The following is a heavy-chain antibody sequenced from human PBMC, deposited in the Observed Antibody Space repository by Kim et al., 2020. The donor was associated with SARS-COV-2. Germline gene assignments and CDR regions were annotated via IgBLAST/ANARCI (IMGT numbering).Heavy chain of an antibody. J-gene: IGHJ3*02. V-gene: IGHV3-72*01. Sequence: GGSLRLSCAASGLRFGVQYMDWVRQAPGGGLEWVGRIGNKAHSYTTEYAASMKDRFIISRDDPKNSLHLQMTSLQTDDTAVYYCTRGYSGGPIYAFDIWGQGTMVTVSS. CDR3: TRGYSGGPIYAFDI. D-gene: IGHD6-19*01. CDR1: GLRFGVQY. CDR2: IGNKAHSYTT.